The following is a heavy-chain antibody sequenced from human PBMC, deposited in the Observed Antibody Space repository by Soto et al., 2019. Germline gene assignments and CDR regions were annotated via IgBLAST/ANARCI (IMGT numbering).Heavy chain of an antibody. J-gene: IGHJ4*02. CDR3: AREVEVHTPVFGF. D-gene: IGHD2-2*01. V-gene: IGHV1-69*01. CDR1: GGTFNNYA. CDR2: ISPMFGKA. Sequence: QVQLVQSGAEVKRPGSSVKVSCKASGGTFNNYAINWVRQAPGQGLEWMGDISPMFGKANYAQKFQRRVKISADDSTAKAYLELSSLRSEDTALYYCAREVEVHTPVFGFWGQGSLVTVSS.